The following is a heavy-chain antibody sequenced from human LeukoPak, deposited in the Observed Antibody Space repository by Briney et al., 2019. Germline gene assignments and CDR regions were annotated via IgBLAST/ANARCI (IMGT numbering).Heavy chain of an antibody. CDR3: VEGGITMVRGRSRVGLR. D-gene: IGHD3-10*01. CDR1: GFIFSNYA. Sequence: GGSLRLSCATSGFIFSNYAMSWVRQAPGKGLEWVSVIGRGGGDNTYYADSVKGRFTISRDNAKNSLYLQMNSLRAEDTAVYYCVEGGITMVRGRSRVGLRWGQGTLVTVSS. V-gene: IGHV3-23*01. J-gene: IGHJ4*02. CDR2: IGRGGGDNT.